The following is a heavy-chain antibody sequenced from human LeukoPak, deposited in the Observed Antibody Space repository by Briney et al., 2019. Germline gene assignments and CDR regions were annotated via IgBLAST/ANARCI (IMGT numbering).Heavy chain of an antibody. CDR3: AKDGDFWSGYLPYYFDL. CDR2: ISDNGGST. V-gene: IGHV3-23*01. J-gene: IGHJ4*02. D-gene: IGHD3-3*01. CDR1: GLTIRSYT. Sequence: GGSLRLSCAASGLTIRSYTMSWVRQAPGKGLEWVSSISDNGGSTYYTDSVKGRFTISRDNSKNTLYLQMNGLRAEDTALYYCAKDGDFWSGYLPYYFDLWGQGTLLTVSS.